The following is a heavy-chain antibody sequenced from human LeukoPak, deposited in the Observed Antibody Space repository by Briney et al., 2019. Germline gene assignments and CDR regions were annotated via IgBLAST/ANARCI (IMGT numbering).Heavy chain of an antibody. CDR2: IYDSGST. CDR3: AREAAGTTVTTSGFDP. J-gene: IGHJ5*02. D-gene: IGHD4-17*01. V-gene: IGHV4-30-4*08. Sequence: SSETLSLTCSVSGGSISRSSYYWGWIRQPPGKGLEWIGYIYDSGSTYYNPSLKSRVNISVDTSKNQFSLKLSSVTAADTAVYYCAREAAGTTVTTSGFDPWGQGTLVTVSS. CDR1: GGSISRSSYY.